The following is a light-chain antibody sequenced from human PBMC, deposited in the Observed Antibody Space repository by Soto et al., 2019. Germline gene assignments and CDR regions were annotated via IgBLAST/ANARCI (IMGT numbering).Light chain of an antibody. J-gene: IGKJ5*01. CDR1: QTIVTY. CDR3: QHSYGTPIT. CDR2: SAS. Sequence: DIQVTQSPPSLSAAVGDRVTISCRASQTIVTYLNWYQHKPVKAPKLLVYSASTLQSGVPSRFRGSGSGTDFSLTISSLPPDDFATYYCQHSYGTPITCGHGPRLESK. V-gene: IGKV1-39*01.